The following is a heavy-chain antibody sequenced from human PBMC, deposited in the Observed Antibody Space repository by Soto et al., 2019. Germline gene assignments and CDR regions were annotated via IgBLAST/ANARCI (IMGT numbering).Heavy chain of an antibody. D-gene: IGHD1-1*01. CDR2: IFYSGTT. CDR1: GDSISSADYY. V-gene: IGHV4-30-4*01. CDR3: ARDLWVEPELYYYGMDV. J-gene: IGHJ6*02. Sequence: SETLSLTCTVSGDSISSADYYWSWIRQTPGKGLEWIGHIFYSGTTYYNPSLKSRLTISVDTSKNHFSLRLTSGTAADTAVYYCARDLWVEPELYYYGMDVWGQGTTVTAP.